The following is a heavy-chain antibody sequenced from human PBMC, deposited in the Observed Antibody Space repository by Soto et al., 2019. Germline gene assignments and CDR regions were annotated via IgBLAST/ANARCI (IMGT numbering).Heavy chain of an antibody. J-gene: IGHJ6*02. Sequence: GASLKISCKTSGYSFTNYWIGWVRQMPGKGLEWMGIIYPGDSDTRYSPSFQGQVTISADKSISTAYLQWSSLKASDTAMYYCARPSPHSRGYYNGLDVWGQGTTVTVSS. D-gene: IGHD3-22*01. V-gene: IGHV5-51*01. CDR3: ARPSPHSRGYYNGLDV. CDR1: GYSFTNYW. CDR2: IYPGDSDT.